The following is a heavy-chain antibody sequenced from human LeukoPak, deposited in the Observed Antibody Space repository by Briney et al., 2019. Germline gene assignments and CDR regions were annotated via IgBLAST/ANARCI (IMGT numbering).Heavy chain of an antibody. J-gene: IGHJ4*02. CDR3: AKGPVDTAMVLRGGFDY. CDR2: ISYDGSNK. CDR1: GFTFSSYG. Sequence: HPGGSLRLSCAASGFTFSSYGMHWVRQAPGKGLEWVAVISYDGSNKYYADSVKGRFTISRDNSKNTLYLQMNSLRAEDTAVYYCAKGPVDTAMVLRGGFDYWGQGTLVTVSS. D-gene: IGHD5-18*01. V-gene: IGHV3-30*18.